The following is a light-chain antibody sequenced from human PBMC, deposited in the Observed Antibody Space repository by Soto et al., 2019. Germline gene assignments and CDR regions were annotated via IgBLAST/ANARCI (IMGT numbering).Light chain of an antibody. CDR2: GAS. Sequence: EVVLTQSPGTLSLSAGERASLFCRASQTVNSAYLAWYQQKPGQAPRLLIYGASSRATGIPDRFSGSGSGTDFTLTISGLEPEDSAVYYCQQYNISPRTFGQGTKVEIK. CDR1: QTVNSAY. J-gene: IGKJ1*01. CDR3: QQYNISPRT. V-gene: IGKV3-20*01.